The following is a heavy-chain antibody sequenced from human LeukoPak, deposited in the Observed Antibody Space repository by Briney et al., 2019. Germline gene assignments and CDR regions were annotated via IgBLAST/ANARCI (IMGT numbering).Heavy chain of an antibody. J-gene: IGHJ3*02. Sequence: SETLSLTCTVSGGSISSYYWSWIRQPPGKELQWIGDIYYSGSTYYNPSLKSRVTISVDTSKNQFSLKLSSVTAADTAVYYCARLGGNSADAFDIWGQGTMVTVSS. CDR1: GGSISSYY. CDR3: ARLGGNSADAFDI. D-gene: IGHD4-23*01. V-gene: IGHV4-59*12. CDR2: IYYSGST.